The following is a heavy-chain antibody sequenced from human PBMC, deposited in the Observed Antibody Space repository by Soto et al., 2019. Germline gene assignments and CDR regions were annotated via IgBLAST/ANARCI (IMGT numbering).Heavy chain of an antibody. D-gene: IGHD6-6*01. CDR1: GFTFSSYG. CDR3: ARDREDGSYYYYCYGMDV. V-gene: IGHV3-33*01. J-gene: IGHJ6*02. CDR2: IWYDGSNK. Sequence: QVQLVESGGGVVQPGRSLRLSCAASGFTFSSYGMHWVRQAPGKGLEWVAVIWYDGSNKYYADSVKGRFTISRDNSNNTLYLQMNSLRAEDTAVYYCARDREDGSYYYYCYGMDVWGQGTTVTVSS.